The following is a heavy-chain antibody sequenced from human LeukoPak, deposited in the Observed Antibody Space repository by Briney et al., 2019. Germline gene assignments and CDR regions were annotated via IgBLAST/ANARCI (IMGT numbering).Heavy chain of an antibody. CDR1: GFTFNRYS. V-gene: IGHV3-21*01. CDR3: AREFEGAASGAGY. J-gene: IGHJ4*02. Sequence: PGGSLRLSXAASGFTFNRYSMNWVRQAPGKGLEWVAAMSVNSGLIYYAESVKGRFTISRDNAKNSLFLQMDSLRVEDTAVYYCAREFEGAASGAGYWGQGTLVTVSS. CDR2: MSVNSGLI. D-gene: IGHD1-26*01.